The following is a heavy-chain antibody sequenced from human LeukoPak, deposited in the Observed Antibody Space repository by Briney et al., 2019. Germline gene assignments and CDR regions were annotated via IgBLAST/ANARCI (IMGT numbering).Heavy chain of an antibody. CDR3: ARSLHYYDSSGYSLVEDY. D-gene: IGHD3-22*01. J-gene: IGHJ4*02. CDR2: INPSGGST. CDR1: GYTFTSYY. V-gene: IGHV1-46*01. Sequence: SXXVSCKASGYTFTSYYMHWVRQAHGQGREWMGIINPSGGSTSYAQKFQGRGTMTRDTSTSTVYMELSSLRSEDTAVYYCARSLHYYDSSGYSLVEDYWGQGTLVTVSS.